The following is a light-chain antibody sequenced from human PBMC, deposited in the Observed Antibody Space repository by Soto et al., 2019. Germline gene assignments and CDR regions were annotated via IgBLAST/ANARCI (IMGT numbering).Light chain of an antibody. V-gene: IGLV2-8*01. CDR1: CSDVGGYNF. Sequence: QSALTQSPSASGSPGQSVTISCTGTCSDVGGYNFVSWYQQHPGKAPKLMIYEVSKRPSGVPDRFSGSKSGNTASLTVSGLQAEDEADYYCSSYAGSNNLLFGGGTKLTVL. J-gene: IGLJ2*01. CDR2: EVS. CDR3: SSYAGSNNLL.